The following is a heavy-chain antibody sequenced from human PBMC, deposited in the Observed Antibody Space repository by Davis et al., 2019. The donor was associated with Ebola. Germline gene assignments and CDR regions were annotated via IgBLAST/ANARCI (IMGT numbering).Heavy chain of an antibody. CDR3: ARDSSDWDDAFDI. CDR2: INPHNGNT. Sequence: ASVKVSCKASGYTFTNYGITWVRQAPGQGLEWMGWINPHNGNTNYAQNVQGRVTMTTDTSTRIAYMELRSLRSDDTAVYYCARDSSDWDDAFDIWGQGTMVTVSS. J-gene: IGHJ3*02. V-gene: IGHV1-18*04. CDR1: GYTFTNYG. D-gene: IGHD6-19*01.